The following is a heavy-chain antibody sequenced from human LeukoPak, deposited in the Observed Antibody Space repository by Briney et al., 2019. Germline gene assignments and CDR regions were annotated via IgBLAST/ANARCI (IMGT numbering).Heavy chain of an antibody. D-gene: IGHD1-26*01. Sequence: GGSLRLSCAASGFTFSTYWMHWVRQAPGKGLVWVSRIKSDGSSTSYADSVKGRFTISRDNAKNTLYLQMNSLRAEDTAVYYCARVKVGNYYYGMDVWGQGTTVTVSS. CDR2: IKSDGSST. CDR1: GFTFSTYW. J-gene: IGHJ6*02. V-gene: IGHV3-74*01. CDR3: ARVKVGNYYYGMDV.